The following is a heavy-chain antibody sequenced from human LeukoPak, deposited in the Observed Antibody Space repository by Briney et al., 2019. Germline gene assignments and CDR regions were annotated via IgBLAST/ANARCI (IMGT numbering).Heavy chain of an antibody. J-gene: IGHJ6*02. D-gene: IGHD2-15*01. CDR2: ISYDVSVI. V-gene: IGHV3-30-3*01. Sequence: GGSLRLSCVASGFTFSTHAMHWVRQAPGKGLEGVAVISYDVSVINYADSVKGRFTISRDNSQNTLYLQMNSLRAEDTALYYCARDLLGMAVWGQGTTVIVFS. CDR3: ARDLLGMAV. CDR1: GFTFSTHA.